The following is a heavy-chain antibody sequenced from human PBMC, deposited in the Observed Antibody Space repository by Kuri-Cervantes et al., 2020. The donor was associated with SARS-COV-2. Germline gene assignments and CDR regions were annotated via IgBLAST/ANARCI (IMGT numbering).Heavy chain of an antibody. D-gene: IGHD3-22*01. V-gene: IGHV3-21*01. CDR1: GFTFSSYS. J-gene: IGHJ4*02. Sequence: GESLKISCAASGFTFSSYSMNWVRQAPGKGLEWVSSISSSSSYIYYADSVKGRFTISRGNAKNSLYLQMNSLRAEDTAVYYCARGRNYYDSSGQSYWGQGTLVTVSS. CDR2: ISSSSSYI. CDR3: ARGRNYYDSSGQSY.